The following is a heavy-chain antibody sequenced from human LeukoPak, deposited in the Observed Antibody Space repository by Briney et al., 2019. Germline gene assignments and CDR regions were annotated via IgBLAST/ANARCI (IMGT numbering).Heavy chain of an antibody. CDR2: IWYDGSNK. Sequence: GRSLRLSCAASGFTFSSYGMHWVRQAPGKGLEWVAVIWYDGSNKYYADSAKGRFTISRDNSKNTLYLQMNSLRAEDTAVYYCANLAVAGAIDYWGQGTLVTVSS. CDR3: ANLAVAGAIDY. CDR1: GFTFSSYG. V-gene: IGHV3-33*06. J-gene: IGHJ4*02. D-gene: IGHD6-19*01.